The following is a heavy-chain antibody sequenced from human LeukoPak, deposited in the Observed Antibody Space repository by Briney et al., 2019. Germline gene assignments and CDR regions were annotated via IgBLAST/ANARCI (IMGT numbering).Heavy chain of an antibody. J-gene: IGHJ5*02. CDR3: AKDTQHTAPTRFDP. Sequence: PGRSLRLSCAASGFTFDDYAMPWVRQAPGKGLEWVSGISWNSGSIGYADSVKGRFTISRDNSKNTLYVQMNSLRAEDTAVYYCAKDTQHTAPTRFDPWGQGTLVTVSS. CDR2: ISWNSGSI. V-gene: IGHV3-9*01. CDR1: GFTFDDYA. D-gene: IGHD2-21*01.